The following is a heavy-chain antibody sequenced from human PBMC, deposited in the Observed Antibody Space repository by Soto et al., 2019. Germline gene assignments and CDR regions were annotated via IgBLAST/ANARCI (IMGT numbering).Heavy chain of an antibody. CDR3: ARASSKSIPHGMDV. CDR2: INSDGSST. V-gene: IGHV3-74*01. J-gene: IGHJ6*02. Sequence: EAQLVESGGGLVQPGGSLRLSCAASGFTFSSYWMHWVRQAPGKGLVWVSRINSDGSSTSYADSVKGRFTISRDNAKNTLYLQMNSLRAEDTAVYYCARASSKSIPHGMDVWGQGTTVTVSS. CDR1: GFTFSSYW. D-gene: IGHD2-21*01.